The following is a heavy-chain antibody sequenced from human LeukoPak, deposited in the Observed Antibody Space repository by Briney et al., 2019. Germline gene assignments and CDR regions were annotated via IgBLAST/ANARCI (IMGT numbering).Heavy chain of an antibody. Sequence: GGSLRLSCAASGFTFNNYEMNWVRQPPGKGLEWVSYISSSGSTIYYADSVKGRFTISRDNAKNSLYLQMNSLRAEDTAVYYCAELGITMIGGVWGKGTTVTISS. V-gene: IGHV3-48*03. CDR2: ISSSGSTI. CDR3: AELGITMIGGV. CDR1: GFTFNNYE. D-gene: IGHD3-10*02. J-gene: IGHJ6*04.